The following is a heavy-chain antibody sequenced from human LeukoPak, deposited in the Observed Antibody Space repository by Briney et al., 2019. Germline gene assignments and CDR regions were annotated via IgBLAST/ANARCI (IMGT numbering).Heavy chain of an antibody. CDR3: AKRFNSGSWGGGVFDY. Sequence: GGSLRLSCAASGFTFSSYAMSWVRQAPGKGLEWVSAISGSGGSTYYADSVKGRFTISRDNSKNTLYLQMNSLRAEDTAVYYCAKRFNSGSWGGGVFDYWGQGTLVTVSS. V-gene: IGHV3-23*01. CDR1: GFTFSSYA. CDR2: ISGSGGST. D-gene: IGHD6-13*01. J-gene: IGHJ4*02.